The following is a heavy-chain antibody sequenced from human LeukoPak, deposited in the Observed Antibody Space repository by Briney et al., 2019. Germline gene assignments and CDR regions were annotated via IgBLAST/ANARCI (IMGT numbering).Heavy chain of an antibody. CDR1: GYTFTGYY. CDR2: INPNSGDT. CDR3: ARMSGGYDSSGYYPFDY. Sequence: ASVKVSCKASGYTFTGYYMHWVRQAPGQGLEWMGWINPNSGDTNYAQKFQGRVTMTRDTSISTAYMELSRLRSDDTAVYYCARMSGGYDSSGYYPFDYWGQGTLVTVSS. J-gene: IGHJ4*02. D-gene: IGHD3-22*01. V-gene: IGHV1-2*02.